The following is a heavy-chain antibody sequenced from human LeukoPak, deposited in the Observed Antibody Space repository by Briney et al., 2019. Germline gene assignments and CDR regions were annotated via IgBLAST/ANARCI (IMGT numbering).Heavy chain of an antibody. CDR2: IIPIFGTA. Sequence: ASVKVSCKASGGTFSSYAISWVRQAPGQGLEWMGGIIPIFGTANYAQKFQGRVTITADESTSTAYMELRSLRSDDTAVYYCASVYYDILTGYYRLDYWGQGTLVTVSS. V-gene: IGHV1-69*01. CDR1: GGTFSSYA. J-gene: IGHJ4*02. D-gene: IGHD3-9*01. CDR3: ASVYYDILTGYYRLDY.